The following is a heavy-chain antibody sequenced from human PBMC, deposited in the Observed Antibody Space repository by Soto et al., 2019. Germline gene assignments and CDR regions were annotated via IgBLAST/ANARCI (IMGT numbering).Heavy chain of an antibody. CDR1: GYSVTIYA. J-gene: IGHJ3*02. Sequence: DSGKIDCRASGYSVTIYAISGMRQAPGQGLEWMGWISAYNGNTNYAQKLQGRVTMTTDTSTSTAYMELRSLRSDDTAVYYCARDIAFDIWVQGTMVTVSS. CDR2: ISAYNGNT. V-gene: IGHV1-18*01. CDR3: ARDIAFDI.